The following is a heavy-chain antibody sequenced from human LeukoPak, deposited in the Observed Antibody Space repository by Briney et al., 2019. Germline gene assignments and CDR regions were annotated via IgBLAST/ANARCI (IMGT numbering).Heavy chain of an antibody. D-gene: IGHD1-1*01. V-gene: IGHV4-61*01. CDR1: GGSVSSGSYY. J-gene: IGHJ4*02. Sequence: PSETLSLTCTVSGGSVSSGSYYWSWIRQTPGKGLEWIGYILYSGTTTNYNPSLKSRVTISVDTSKNQFSLKLSSVTAADTAVYYCARVGDWNDLVYWGQGTLVTVSS. CDR3: ARVGDWNDLVY. CDR2: ILYSGTTT.